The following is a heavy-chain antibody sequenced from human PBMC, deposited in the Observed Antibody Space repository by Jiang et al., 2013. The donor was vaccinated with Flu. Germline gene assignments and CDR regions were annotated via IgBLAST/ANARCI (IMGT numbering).Heavy chain of an antibody. V-gene: IGHV1-2*04. CDR2: INPNSGGT. J-gene: IGHJ4*02. Sequence: SGAEVKEPGASVKVSCKASGYSFTDYYIHWVRQAPGQGLEWMGWINPNSGGTKYSQKFQDWVAMTRDTSISTAYMELTSLRSDDTAVFYCARVLTSASDFDYWGQGTLVTVSS. CDR1: GYSFTDYY. CDR3: ARVLTSASDFDY. D-gene: IGHD3-16*01.